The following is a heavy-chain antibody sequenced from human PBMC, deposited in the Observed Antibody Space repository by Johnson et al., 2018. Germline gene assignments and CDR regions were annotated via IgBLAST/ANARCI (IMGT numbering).Heavy chain of an antibody. V-gene: IGHV3-21*01. CDR1: GFTVSSNY. J-gene: IGHJ3*02. Sequence: VQLVQSGGGLVQPGVSLRLSCAASGFTVSSNYMSWVRQAPGKGLEWVSSISSSRSYIYYADSAKGRFTISRDNSKNTPYLQMNSLRAEDTAVYYCAKRGGHAFDIWGQGTMVTVSS. CDR2: ISSSRSYI. D-gene: IGHD3-16*01. CDR3: AKRGGHAFDI.